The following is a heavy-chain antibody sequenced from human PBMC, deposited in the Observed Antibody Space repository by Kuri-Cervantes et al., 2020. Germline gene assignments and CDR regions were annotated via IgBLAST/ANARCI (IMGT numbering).Heavy chain of an antibody. V-gene: IGHV3-7*04. CDR2: IKQDGYEK. CDR1: GFTFSSYA. J-gene: IGHJ2*01. CDR3: ARGAYSSGWYSDYYFDL. D-gene: IGHD6-19*01. Sequence: GGSLRLSCAASGFTFSSYAMHWVRQAPGKGLEWVATIKQDGYEKYYVDSVKGRVTISRDNAKNSLYLQMNSLRAEDTAVYYCARGAYSSGWYSDYYFDLWGRGTLVTVSS.